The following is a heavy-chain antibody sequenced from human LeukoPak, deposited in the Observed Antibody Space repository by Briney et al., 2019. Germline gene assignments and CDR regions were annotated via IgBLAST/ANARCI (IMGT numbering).Heavy chain of an antibody. CDR3: ARGYRYSSSWYTPFDY. D-gene: IGHD6-13*01. Sequence: PSETLSLTCTVSGGSISSNYWSWIRQPPGKGLEWIGYIYYSGSTNYNPSLKSRVTISVDTSKNQFSLKLSSVTAADTAVYYCARGYRYSSSWYTPFDYWGQGTLVTVSS. CDR1: GGSISSNY. V-gene: IGHV4-59*01. CDR2: IYYSGST. J-gene: IGHJ4*02.